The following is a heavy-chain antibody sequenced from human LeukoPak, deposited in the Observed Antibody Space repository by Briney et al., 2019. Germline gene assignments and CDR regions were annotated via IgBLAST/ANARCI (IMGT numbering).Heavy chain of an antibody. CDR3: ARHMTPTTVTTRERVHWFDP. D-gene: IGHD4-17*01. Sequence: GGSLRLSCEVSGFSFSTYWMHWVRQAPGKGLEWVSGINWNGGSTGYADSVKGRFTISRDNAKNSLYLQMNSLRAEDTAMYYCARHMTPTTVTTRERVHWFDPWGQGTLVTVSS. J-gene: IGHJ5*02. V-gene: IGHV3-20*04. CDR1: GFSFSTYW. CDR2: INWNGGST.